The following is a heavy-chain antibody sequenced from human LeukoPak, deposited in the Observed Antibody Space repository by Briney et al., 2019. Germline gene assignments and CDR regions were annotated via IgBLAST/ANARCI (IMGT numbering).Heavy chain of an antibody. J-gene: IGHJ5*02. D-gene: IGHD1-1*01. Sequence: ASVKVSCKASGYTFTSSDINWVRQATGQGLEWMGWMNYNSGNTGYAQKFQGRVIMTRNISISTAYMELSSLRSEDSAVYYCARVKYNWNDIFENWFDPWGQGTLVTVSS. CDR3: ARVKYNWNDIFENWFDP. V-gene: IGHV1-8*01. CDR2: MNYNSGNT. CDR1: GYTFTSSD.